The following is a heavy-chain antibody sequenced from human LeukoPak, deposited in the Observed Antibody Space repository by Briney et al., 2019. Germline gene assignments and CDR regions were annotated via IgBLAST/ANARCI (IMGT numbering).Heavy chain of an antibody. CDR2: IYYSGST. J-gene: IGHJ4*02. V-gene: IGHV4-39*02. CDR3: AKRDDSGGNLVDL. CDR1: GGSIRSGSHY. D-gene: IGHD3-22*01. Sequence: PSETLSLTCTVSGGSIRSGSHYCTWIRQPPGKGLEWIGSIYYSGSTYYNPSLESRVTISIATSKNHSSLKLSSLSAADTSVYYCAKRDDSGGNLVDLWGQGTLVTFS.